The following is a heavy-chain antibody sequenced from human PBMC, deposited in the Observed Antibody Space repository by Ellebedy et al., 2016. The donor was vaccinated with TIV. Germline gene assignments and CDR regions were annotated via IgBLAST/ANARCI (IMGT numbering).Heavy chain of an antibody. D-gene: IGHD3-3*01. CDR2: IYYSGST. CDR3: ARSNISFLGETDAFDI. Sequence: MPSETLSLTCTVSGGSINGYYCSWIRQPPGKGLEWIEYIYYSGSTNSNPSLKSRVAISIDTSKKQISLKLSSVTAADTGVYLCARSNISFLGETDAFDIWGQGTRVTVSS. CDR1: GGSINGYY. J-gene: IGHJ3*02. V-gene: IGHV4-59*12.